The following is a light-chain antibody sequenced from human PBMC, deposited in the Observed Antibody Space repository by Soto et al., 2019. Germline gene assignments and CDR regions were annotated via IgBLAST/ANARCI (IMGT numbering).Light chain of an antibody. Sequence: QSVLTQPPSVSGAPGQRVTISCTGSRSNIGAGYDVNWYQQLPETAPKLLIFGDSNRPSGVPDRFSGSKSGTSASLVITGLQADDEADYYCQSNDNGLSGSDVFGTGTEVTVL. V-gene: IGLV1-40*01. CDR2: GDS. CDR1: RSNIGAGYD. CDR3: QSNDNGLSGSDV. J-gene: IGLJ1*01.